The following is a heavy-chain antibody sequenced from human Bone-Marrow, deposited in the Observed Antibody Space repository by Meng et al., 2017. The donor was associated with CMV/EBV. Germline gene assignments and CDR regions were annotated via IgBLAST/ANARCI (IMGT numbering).Heavy chain of an antibody. CDR2: INPIGGTA. CDR1: GYTFASYF. J-gene: IGHJ6*02. D-gene: IGHD6-13*01. CDR3: AREHGSTTKTGMDV. V-gene: IGHV1-46*01. Sequence: ASVKVSCKASGYTFASYFIHWVRQAPGQGLEWMGIINPIGGTATYAQKFQGRVTITRDTPTSTVYMDLSRLRSQDTAVYYCAREHGSTTKTGMDVWGRETTVTVSS.